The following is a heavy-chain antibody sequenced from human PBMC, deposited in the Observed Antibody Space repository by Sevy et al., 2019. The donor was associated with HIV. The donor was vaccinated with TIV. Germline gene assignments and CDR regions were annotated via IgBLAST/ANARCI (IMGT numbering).Heavy chain of an antibody. D-gene: IGHD4-4*01. Sequence: GGSLRLSCAASGFTFNFHGMHWVRQAPGKGLEWVAFIWHDGSNKYMADSVKGRFTISRDNSKNTWFLQMNSLTVEDTAVYYGARETDNSARWLDPWGQGTLVTVSS. CDR2: IWHDGSNK. V-gene: IGHV3-30*02. CDR3: ARETDNSARWLDP. J-gene: IGHJ5*02. CDR1: GFTFNFHG.